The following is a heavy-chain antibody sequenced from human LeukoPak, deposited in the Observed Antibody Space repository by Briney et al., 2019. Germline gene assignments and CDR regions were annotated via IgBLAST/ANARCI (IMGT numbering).Heavy chain of an antibody. Sequence: PGGSLRLSCVVSGFSVSSNYMSWVRQAPGKGLEWVSVIYNGVTYYRDSVKGRFSISRDISKNTVYFQMNSLRAEDTAKYYCARDVYGSGLGAFDLWGQGTMVTVSS. D-gene: IGHD3-10*01. CDR3: ARDVYGSGLGAFDL. CDR2: IYNGVT. CDR1: GFSVSSNY. V-gene: IGHV3-53*01. J-gene: IGHJ3*01.